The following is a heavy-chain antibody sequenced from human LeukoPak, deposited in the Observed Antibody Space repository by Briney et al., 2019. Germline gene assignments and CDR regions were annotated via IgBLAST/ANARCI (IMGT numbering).Heavy chain of an antibody. J-gene: IGHJ5*02. D-gene: IGHD3-3*01. CDR1: GGSISSSSYY. CDR2: IYYSGST. Sequence: PSETLSLTCTVSGGSISSSSYYWGWIRQPPGKGLEWIGSIYYSGSTYYNPSLKSRVTISVDTSKNQFSLKLSSVTAADTAVYYCARGNDFWSGYRWFDPWGQGTLVTVSS. CDR3: ARGNDFWSGYRWFDP. V-gene: IGHV4-39*01.